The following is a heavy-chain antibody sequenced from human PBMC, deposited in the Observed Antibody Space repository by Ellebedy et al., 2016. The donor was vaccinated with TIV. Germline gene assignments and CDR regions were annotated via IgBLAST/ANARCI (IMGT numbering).Heavy chain of an antibody. V-gene: IGHV4-34*01. D-gene: IGHD5-24*01. Sequence: SETLSLTCAVYGGSFSGYYWSWIRQPPGKGLEWIGEINHSGSTNYNPSLKSRVTISVDTSKNQFSLKLSSVTAADTAVYYCARGAEMGYYYGMDVWGQGTTVTVSS. CDR3: ARGAEMGYYYGMDV. CDR2: INHSGST. CDR1: GGSFSGYY. J-gene: IGHJ6*02.